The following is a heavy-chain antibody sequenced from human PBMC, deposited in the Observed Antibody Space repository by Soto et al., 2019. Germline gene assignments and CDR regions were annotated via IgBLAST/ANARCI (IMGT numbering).Heavy chain of an antibody. V-gene: IGHV1-18*01. CDR3: ARQLQTYYYYGMDV. D-gene: IGHD1-7*01. J-gene: IGHJ6*02. CDR1: GYTFTSYG. CDR2: ISAYNGNT. Sequence: AASVKVSCKASGYTFTSYGISWVRQAPGQGLEWMGWISAYNGNTNYAQKLQGRVTMTTDTSTSTAYMELRSLRSDDTAVYYCARQLQTYYYYGMDVWGQGTTVTVSS.